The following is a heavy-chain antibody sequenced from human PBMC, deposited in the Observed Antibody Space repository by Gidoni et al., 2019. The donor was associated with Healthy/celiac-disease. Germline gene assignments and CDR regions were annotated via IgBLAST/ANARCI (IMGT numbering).Heavy chain of an antibody. CDR2: ISWNSGSI. D-gene: IGHD3-10*01. V-gene: IGHV3-9*01. CDR3: AKESGRFRELLNWFDP. J-gene: IGHJ5*02. CDR1: GFTFDDYA. Sequence: EVQLVESGGGLVQPGRSLRPSCAASGFTFDDYAMHWVRQAPGKGLEWVSGISWNSGSIGYADSVKGRFTISRDNAKNSLYLQMNSLRAEDTALYYCAKESGRFRELLNWFDPWGQGTLVTVSS.